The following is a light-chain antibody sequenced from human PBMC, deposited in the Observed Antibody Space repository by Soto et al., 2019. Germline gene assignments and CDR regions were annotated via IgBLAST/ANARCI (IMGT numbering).Light chain of an antibody. CDR3: QHYDRIFRASV. CDR2: GNS. CDR1: SSNIGAGYD. Sequence: QSVLTQPPSVSGAPGQRVTISCTGSSSNIGAGYDVHWYQQLPGTAPKLLIYGNSNRPSGVPDRFSGSKSGTSASLAITGLQAEVFFVYHCQHYDRIFRASVFGTGTLVTVL. V-gene: IGLV1-40*01. J-gene: IGLJ1*01.